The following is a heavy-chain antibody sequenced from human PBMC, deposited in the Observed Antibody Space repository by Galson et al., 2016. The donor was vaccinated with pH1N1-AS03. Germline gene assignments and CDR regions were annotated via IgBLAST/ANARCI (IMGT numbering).Heavy chain of an antibody. CDR2: FTGRGDSA. J-gene: IGHJ4*02. D-gene: IGHD6-19*01. V-gene: IGHV3-23*01. CDR3: AKDASGDTSAWYYFDS. Sequence: SLRLSCAASGFTFSNYAMGWVRRTPAKGLEWVSGFTGRGDSAFYADSVKGRFTVSSDYSKDILYLQMNSLRAEDTAVYYCAKDASGDTSAWYYFDSWGPGILVTVSS. CDR1: GFTFSNYA.